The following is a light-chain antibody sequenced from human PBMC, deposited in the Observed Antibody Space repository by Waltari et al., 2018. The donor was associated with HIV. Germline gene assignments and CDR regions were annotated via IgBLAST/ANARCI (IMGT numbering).Light chain of an antibody. J-gene: IGKJ2*01. CDR3: QQSYSTLLYT. CDR2: AAS. Sequence: IQMTQFPSSRSASGGGRVVIPFLATEYIDKYVNWYQLKLGKAPKLLIFAASSLQSGASSRFIGSGFGTDFTLAISDLHSEDAGTYFCQQSYSTLLYTFGQGTKLEI. CDR1: EYIDKY. V-gene: IGKV1-39*01.